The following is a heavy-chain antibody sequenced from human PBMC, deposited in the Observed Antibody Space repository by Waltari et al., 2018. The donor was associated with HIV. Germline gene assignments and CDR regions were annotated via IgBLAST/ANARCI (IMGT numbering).Heavy chain of an antibody. CDR2: IYPGDSET. V-gene: IGHV5-51*01. D-gene: IGHD2-21*01. CDR3: ARVLIGADNSFDF. Sequence: EVQLVQSGPEVKKPGESAKVSCRISGYNFGRYWIGWVRQMSGKGLEGMGIIYPGDSETRYNPSFQGKVTISADTSINTAYLQWHRLQASDTAVYYCARVLIGADNSFDFWGQGTMVTVSS. J-gene: IGHJ3*01. CDR1: GYNFGRYW.